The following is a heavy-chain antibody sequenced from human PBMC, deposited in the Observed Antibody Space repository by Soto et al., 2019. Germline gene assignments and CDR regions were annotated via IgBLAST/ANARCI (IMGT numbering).Heavy chain of an antibody. V-gene: IGHV3-33*01. Sequence: QVQVVESGGGVVQPGRSLRLSCAASGFTFSSYGMHWVRQAPGKGLEWVAVIWYDGSSKYYVDSVKGRFTISRDNSKSTLDLQMNSLSAEDTAVYSCARQIAAAAFAIWGKGTMVTVSS. J-gene: IGHJ3*02. CDR2: IWYDGSSK. CDR3: ARQIAAAAFAI. CDR1: GFTFSSYG. D-gene: IGHD6-13*01.